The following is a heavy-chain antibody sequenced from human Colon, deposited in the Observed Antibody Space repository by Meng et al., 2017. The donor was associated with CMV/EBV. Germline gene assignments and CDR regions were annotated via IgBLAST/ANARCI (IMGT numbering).Heavy chain of an antibody. CDR1: GSTFSSYA. Sequence: GGSLRLSCAAPGSTFSSYAMSWVRQAPGKGMQWVSAIYSGGDIADYADSVKGRFTISRDNSRSTLYLQMSTLRIEDTATYYCAKVPRLGDPDSDPDDWGQGALVTVSS. CDR2: IYSGGDIA. J-gene: IGHJ4*02. CDR3: AKVPRLGDPDSDPDD. V-gene: IGHV3-23*01. D-gene: IGHD2-21*02.